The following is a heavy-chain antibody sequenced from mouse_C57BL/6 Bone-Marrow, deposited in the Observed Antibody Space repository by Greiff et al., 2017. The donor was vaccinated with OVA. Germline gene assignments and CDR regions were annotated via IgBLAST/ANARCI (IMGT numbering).Heavy chain of an antibody. J-gene: IGHJ4*01. CDR1: GYSITSGYY. Sequence: EVQLQESGPGLVKPSQSLSLTCSVTGYSITSGYYWNWIRQFPGNKLEWMGYISYDGSNNYNPSLKNRISITRDTSKNQFFLKLNSVTTEDTATYYCARAGTGAMDHWGQGTSVTVSS. CDR2: ISYDGSN. D-gene: IGHD3-3*01. CDR3: ARAGTGAMDH. V-gene: IGHV3-6*01.